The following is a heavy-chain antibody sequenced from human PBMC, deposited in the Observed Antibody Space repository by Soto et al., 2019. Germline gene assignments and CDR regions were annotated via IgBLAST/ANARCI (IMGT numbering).Heavy chain of an antibody. CDR3: ARKVVAATRVAFDI. CDR1: GGSISSGGYY. J-gene: IGHJ3*02. CDR2: IYYSGST. Sequence: SKTLSLTYTVSGGSISSGGYYWSWIRQHPGKGLEWIGYIYYSGSTYYNPSLKSRVTISVDTSKNQFSLKLSSVTAADTAVYYCARKVVAATRVAFDIWGQGTMVTVSS. V-gene: IGHV4-31*03. D-gene: IGHD2-15*01.